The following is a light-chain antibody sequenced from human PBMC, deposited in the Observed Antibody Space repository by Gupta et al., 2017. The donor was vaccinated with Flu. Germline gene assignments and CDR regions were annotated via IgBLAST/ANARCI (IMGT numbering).Light chain of an antibody. V-gene: IGLV2-23*02. CDR2: EVT. CDR3: CSYAGRTTWV. CDR1: SSDVGHYDL. Sequence: TISCTGTSSDVGHYDLVSWFQLLPGKGPKLLIYEVTERPSGVSHRFSGSKSGNTASLTISGLQAEDEVVYYCCSYAGRTTWVFGGGTKLTVL. J-gene: IGLJ3*02.